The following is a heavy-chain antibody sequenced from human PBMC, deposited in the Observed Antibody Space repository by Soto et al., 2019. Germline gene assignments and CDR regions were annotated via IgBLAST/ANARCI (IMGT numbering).Heavy chain of an antibody. J-gene: IGHJ6*02. D-gene: IGHD3-3*01. CDR3: ASQFWSGLSHYYGMDV. CDR2: IIPIFGTA. CDR1: GGTFSSYA. Sequence: ASVKVSCKASGGTFSSYAISWVRQAPGQGLEWMGGIIPIFGTANYAQKFQGRVTITADESTSTAYMELSSLRSEDTAVYYCASQFWSGLSHYYGMDVWGQGTTVTVSS. V-gene: IGHV1-69*13.